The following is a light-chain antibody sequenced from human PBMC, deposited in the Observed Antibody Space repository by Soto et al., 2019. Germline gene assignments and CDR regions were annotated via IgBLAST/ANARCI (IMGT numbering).Light chain of an antibody. Sequence: DIQMTQSPSSLSASLGDRVTITCRASQGIGVYLAWFQQKPGKVPKLLIYAASTLQSGVPSRFSGSGSGIDFTLTITSLQPEDVATYYCQKYNSAPLTFGGGTKVEIK. J-gene: IGKJ4*01. CDR3: QKYNSAPLT. CDR1: QGIGVY. V-gene: IGKV1-27*01. CDR2: AAS.